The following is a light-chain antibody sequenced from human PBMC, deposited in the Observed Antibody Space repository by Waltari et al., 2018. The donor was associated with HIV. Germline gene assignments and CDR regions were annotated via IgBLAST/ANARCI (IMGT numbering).Light chain of an antibody. J-gene: IGLJ1*01. Sequence: QSALTQPASVTGSPGQSITISCTGTSNDVGGYNHVAWYQQHPGKAPKLLIYDVTNRPSGVSSRFSGSKSGNTASLAISGLRAEDEADYYCTSYRYSSKSYVFGTGTTVTAL. CDR1: SNDVGGYNH. CDR3: TSYRYSSKSYV. V-gene: IGLV2-14*03. CDR2: DVT.